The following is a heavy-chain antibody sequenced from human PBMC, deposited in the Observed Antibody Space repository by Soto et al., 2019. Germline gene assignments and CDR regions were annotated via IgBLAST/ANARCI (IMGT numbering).Heavy chain of an antibody. J-gene: IGHJ6*02. CDR3: ARGTNEYRSSRWVYYYYGMDV. Sequence: SETLSLTCAVYGGSFSGYYWSWIRQPPGKGLEWIGEINHSGSTNYNPSLKSRVTISVDTSKNQFSLKLSSVTAAETAVYYCARGTNEYRSSRWVYYYYGMDVWGQGTTVTVSS. V-gene: IGHV4-34*01. CDR2: INHSGST. D-gene: IGHD6-6*01. CDR1: GGSFSGYY.